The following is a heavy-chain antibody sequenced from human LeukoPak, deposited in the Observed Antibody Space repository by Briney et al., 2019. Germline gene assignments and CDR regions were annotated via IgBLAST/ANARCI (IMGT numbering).Heavy chain of an antibody. CDR2: IYYSGST. CDR1: GGSISSSSYY. Sequence: SETLSLTCTVSGGSISSSSYYWGWIRQPPGKGLEWIGYIYYSGSTNYNPSLKSRVTISVDTSKNQFSLKLSSVTAADTAVYYCARDSLSYYGSGSYYSYYYYYYGMDVWGQGTTVTVSS. D-gene: IGHD3-10*01. CDR3: ARDSLSYYGSGSYYSYYYYYYGMDV. J-gene: IGHJ6*02. V-gene: IGHV4-61*01.